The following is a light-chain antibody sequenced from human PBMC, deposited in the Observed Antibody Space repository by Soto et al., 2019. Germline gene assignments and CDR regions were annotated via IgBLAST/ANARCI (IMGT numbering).Light chain of an antibody. Sequence: EIVLTQSPATLSLSPGERATLSCRASQSVSSYLAWYQQKPGQAPRLLIYDASNRAPGNPGRCSGSGSGTDFTXTISSLEPEDFAVYYFQQRSNWLTFGGGTKVQIK. CDR1: QSVSSY. V-gene: IGKV3-11*01. J-gene: IGKJ4*01. CDR3: QQRSNWLT. CDR2: DAS.